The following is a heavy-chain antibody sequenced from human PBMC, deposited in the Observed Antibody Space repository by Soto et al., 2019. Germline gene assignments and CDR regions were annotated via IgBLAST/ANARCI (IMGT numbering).Heavy chain of an antibody. V-gene: IGHV4-31*03. D-gene: IGHD4-17*01. CDR3: ARTATTVVTPPDDFDY. CDR1: GGSISSGGYY. J-gene: IGHJ4*02. Sequence: QVQLQESGPGLVKPSQTLSLTCPVSGGSISSGGYYWSLIRKHPGKGLEWIGYIYYSGSTYYNPSIKSRVTISLDTSKNQFSLKPSSVTAADTAVYYCARTATTVVTPPDDFDYWGQGTLVTVSS. CDR2: IYYSGST.